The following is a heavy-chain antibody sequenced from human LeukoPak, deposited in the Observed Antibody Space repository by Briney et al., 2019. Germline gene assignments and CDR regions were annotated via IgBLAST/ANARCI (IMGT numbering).Heavy chain of an antibody. J-gene: IGHJ3*02. V-gene: IGHV3-13*01. CDR3: ARAHCSGRGCYQRYDGFDI. CDR2: IRTAGDT. CDR1: GFTFSSFD. Sequence: SGGSLRLSCAASGFTFSSFDMHWVRQATGEGLEWVSTIRTAGDTLYPGSVKGRFTISRDTAKNSLYLHMNSLRAGDTAVYYCARAHCSGRGCYQRYDGFDIWGQGTVVTVSS. D-gene: IGHD2-15*01.